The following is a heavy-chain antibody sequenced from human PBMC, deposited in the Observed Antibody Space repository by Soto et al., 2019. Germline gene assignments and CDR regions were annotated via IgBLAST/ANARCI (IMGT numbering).Heavy chain of an antibody. CDR3: ARDIRGYSRAFDY. V-gene: IGHV4-61*01. J-gene: IGHJ4*02. CDR2: VDYSGST. D-gene: IGHD5-18*01. CDR1: GDSVSSRSYY. Sequence: PSETLSLTCTVSGDSVSSRSYYWTWVRQPSGKGLEWIGYVDYSGSTNYNPSLQSRVTISVDTSKNQFSLKLTSVTAADTAFYYCARDIRGYSRAFDYWGQGXLVTVYS.